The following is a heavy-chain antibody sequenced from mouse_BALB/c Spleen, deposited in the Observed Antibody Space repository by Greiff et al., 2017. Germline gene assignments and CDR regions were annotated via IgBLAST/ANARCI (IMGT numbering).Heavy chain of an antibody. J-gene: IGHJ4*01. CDR2: INPGSGGT. D-gene: IGHD2-14*01. Sequence: VQVVESGAELVRPGTSVKVSCKASGYAFTNYLIEWVKQRPGQGLEWIGVINPGSGGTNYNEKFKGKATLTADKSSSTAYMQLSSLTSDDSAVYFGARDYRYDENAMDYWGQGTSVTVSS. CDR3: ARDYRYDENAMDY. V-gene: IGHV1-54*01. CDR1: GYAFTNYL.